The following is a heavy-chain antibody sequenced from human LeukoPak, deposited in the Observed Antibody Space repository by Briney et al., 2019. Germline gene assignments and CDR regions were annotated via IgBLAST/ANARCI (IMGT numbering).Heavy chain of an antibody. V-gene: IGHV1-69*05. J-gene: IGHJ4*02. D-gene: IGHD6-19*01. Sequence: SVKVSCKASGGTFSSYAISWVRQAPGQGLERMGRIIPIFGTANYAQKFQGRVTITTDESTSTAYMELSSLRSEDTAVYYCARGRVWGIAVAQYFDYWGQGTLVTVSS. CDR1: GGTFSSYA. CDR3: ARGRVWGIAVAQYFDY. CDR2: IIPIFGTA.